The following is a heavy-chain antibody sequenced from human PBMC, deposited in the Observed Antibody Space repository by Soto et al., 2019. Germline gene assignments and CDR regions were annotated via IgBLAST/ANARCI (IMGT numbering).Heavy chain of an antibody. D-gene: IGHD1-26*01. CDR3: ACIAYSVSGFDY. V-gene: IGHV4-4*02. CDR2: IYHSGHT. CDR1: GGSITNNNW. J-gene: IGHJ4*02. Sequence: SETLSLTCNVSGGSITNNNWWSWVRQPPGKGLEWIGAIYHSGHTSFNPSLKSRATLSLDYSDNQFSLKLTSATAADTAIYYCACIAYSVSGFDYWGQGTLVTVSS.